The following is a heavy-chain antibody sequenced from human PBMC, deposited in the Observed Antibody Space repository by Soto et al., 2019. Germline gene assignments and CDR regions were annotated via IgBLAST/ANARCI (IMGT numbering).Heavy chain of an antibody. CDR1: GDSISSSTYY. V-gene: IGHV4-39*07. D-gene: IGHD2-15*01. Sequence: PSETLSLTCTVSGDSISSSTYYWGWIRQPPGKGLEWIGYIYHSGSTYYNPSLKSRVTISVDRSKNQFSLKLSSVTAADTAVYYCAREGSYKNYYYYGMDVWGQGTTVTVSS. J-gene: IGHJ6*02. CDR3: AREGSYKNYYYYGMDV. CDR2: IYHSGST.